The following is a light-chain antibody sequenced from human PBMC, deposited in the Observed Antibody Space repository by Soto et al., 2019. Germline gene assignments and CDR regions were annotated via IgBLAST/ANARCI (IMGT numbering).Light chain of an antibody. J-gene: IGLJ2*01. V-gene: IGLV2-14*01. CDR2: DVT. CDR3: CSYTDIALDVV. CDR1: SSDIGDYDY. Sequence: QSALTQPASVSGSPGQSITISCTGTSSDIGDYDYVSWYQHLPGKAPKLLIFDVTHRPSGVSDRFSGSKSGNTASLTISGVRPEVEADYYCCSYTDIALDVVFGGGTKLTVL.